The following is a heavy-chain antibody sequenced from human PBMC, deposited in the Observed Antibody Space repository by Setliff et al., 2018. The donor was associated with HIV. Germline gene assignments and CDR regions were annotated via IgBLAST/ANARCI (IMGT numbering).Heavy chain of an antibody. CDR1: GYAFTDYS. D-gene: IGHD3-22*01. J-gene: IGHJ4*02. CDR2: INPDSRGT. CDR3: AREERYYDGKGALDY. V-gene: IGHV1-2*06. Sequence: ASVKVSCKTSGYAFTDYSIHWVRQAPGQGLEWVGRINPDSRGTKYAQNFQGRVTMTRDTSITTAYMELSSLISDDTAVYYCAREERYYDGKGALDYWGQGMLVTVSS.